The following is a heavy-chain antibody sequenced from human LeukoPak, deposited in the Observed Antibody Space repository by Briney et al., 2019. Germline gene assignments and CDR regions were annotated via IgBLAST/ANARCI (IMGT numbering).Heavy chain of an antibody. Sequence: GGSLRLSCAAPGFSFNDAWMSWVRQAPGKGLERAARIKRKTDGGTTDYAAPVKGRFTISRDDSKTSLYLQMNNLKTEDTAVYYCTTDTRRVVVPKWGQGTLVTVSS. CDR3: TTDTRRVVVPK. CDR2: IKRKTDGGTT. CDR1: GFSFNDAW. V-gene: IGHV3-15*01. J-gene: IGHJ4*02. D-gene: IGHD2-15*01.